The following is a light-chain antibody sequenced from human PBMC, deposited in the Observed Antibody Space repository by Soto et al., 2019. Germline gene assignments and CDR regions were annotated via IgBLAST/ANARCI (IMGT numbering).Light chain of an antibody. V-gene: IGKV3-20*01. Sequence: EIVLTQSPGTLSLSPGERATLSFRSSQSLSNSELAWYQQKPGQAPRLLIYGASRRATGIPDRFSGSGSGTDFTLTISGLEPEDFAVYSCQQYDTSPRTFGQGTKVDIK. CDR2: GAS. CDR1: QSLSNSE. CDR3: QQYDTSPRT. J-gene: IGKJ1*01.